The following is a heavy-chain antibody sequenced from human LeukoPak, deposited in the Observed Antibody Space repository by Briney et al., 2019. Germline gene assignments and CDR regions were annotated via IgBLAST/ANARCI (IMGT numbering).Heavy chain of an antibody. V-gene: IGHV3-53*01. CDR1: GFTFSNYW. J-gene: IGHJ6*03. CDR2: IYSGGST. Sequence: GGSLRLSCEASGFTFSNYWMSWVRQAPGKGLEWASIIYSGGSTFYADSVKGRFTISRDNSKNTLYLQMNSLRAEDTAVYYCARRSGYYYYYMDVWGKGTTVTISS. CDR3: ARRSGYYYYYMDV.